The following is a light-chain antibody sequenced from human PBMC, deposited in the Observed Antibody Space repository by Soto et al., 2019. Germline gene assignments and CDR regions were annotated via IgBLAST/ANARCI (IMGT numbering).Light chain of an antibody. CDR1: QTIDSH. J-gene: IGKJ1*01. Sequence: EIVLTQSPAALSVSPGERATLSCRASQTIDSHLAWYQQRPGQAPRLLIYDASKRAIGIPARFSGSGSGTDFTLTITSLEPEDFVVYYCQQRRDWPTFGQGTKLEIK. CDR2: DAS. V-gene: IGKV3-11*01. CDR3: QQRRDWPT.